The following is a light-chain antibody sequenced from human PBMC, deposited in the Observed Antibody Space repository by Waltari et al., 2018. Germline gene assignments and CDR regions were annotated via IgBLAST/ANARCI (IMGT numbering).Light chain of an antibody. J-gene: IGLJ2*01. Sequence: QSVLTQPPSASGTPGQRVIISCSGSISNIGANYVYWYQQLPGTAPKLLIYRNNRRPSGVPGRFSGSKSGTSASLAISGLRSEDEAHYHCAAWDDSLSGVVFGGGTKLTVL. CDR1: ISNIGANY. CDR2: RNN. CDR3: AAWDDSLSGVV. V-gene: IGLV1-47*01.